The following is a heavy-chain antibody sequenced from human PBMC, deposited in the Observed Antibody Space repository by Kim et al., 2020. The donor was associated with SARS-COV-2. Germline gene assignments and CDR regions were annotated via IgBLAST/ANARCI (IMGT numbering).Heavy chain of an antibody. CDR1: GGSFSGYY. CDR3: ARGQITIFGVVTTYYFDY. J-gene: IGHJ4*01. CDR2: INHSGST. V-gene: IGHV4-34*01. D-gene: IGHD3-3*01. Sequence: SETLSLTCAIYGGSFSGYYWSWIRQPPGKGLEWIGEINHSGSTNYNPSLKSRVTISVDTSKNQFSLKLSSVTAADTAVYYCARGQITIFGVVTTYYFDY.